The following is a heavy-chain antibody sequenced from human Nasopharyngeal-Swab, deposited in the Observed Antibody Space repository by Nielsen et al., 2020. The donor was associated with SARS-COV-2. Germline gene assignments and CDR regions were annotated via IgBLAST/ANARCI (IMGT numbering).Heavy chain of an antibody. CDR1: GFTFSSYG. Sequence: GESLKISCAASGFTFSSYGMHWVRQAPGKGLEWVAVISYDGSNKYYADSVKGRFTISRDNSKNTLYLQMNSLRAEDTAVYYCASERGHYYDSSGYLDYWGQGTLVTVSS. V-gene: IGHV3-30*03. CDR3: ASERGHYYDSSGYLDY. CDR2: ISYDGSNK. J-gene: IGHJ4*02. D-gene: IGHD3-22*01.